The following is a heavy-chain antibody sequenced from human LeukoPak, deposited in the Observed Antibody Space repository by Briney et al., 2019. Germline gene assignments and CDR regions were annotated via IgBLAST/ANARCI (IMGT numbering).Heavy chain of an antibody. V-gene: IGHV3-23*01. D-gene: IGHD2-15*01. Sequence: GGSLRLSCAAAALTFSSYAMSCVRQAPGRGLEWVSAISGSGGSTYYADSVKGRFTISRDNSKNTLYLQMNSLRAEDTAVYYCAKDLVVASPNYFDYCGQGTLVTVSS. J-gene: IGHJ4*02. CDR1: ALTFSSYA. CDR3: AKDLVVASPNYFDY. CDR2: ISGSGGST.